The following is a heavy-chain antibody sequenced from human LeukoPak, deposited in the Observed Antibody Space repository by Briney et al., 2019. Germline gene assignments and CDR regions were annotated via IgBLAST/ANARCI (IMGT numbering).Heavy chain of an antibody. J-gene: IGHJ4*02. CDR1: GGTFSSYA. CDR3: ARGGGTYHVDY. CDR2: IIPIFGTT. D-gene: IGHD2-21*01. V-gene: IGHV1-69*06. Sequence: AAVKVSCKASGGTFSSYAISWVRQAPGQGLEWMGGIIPIFGTTNYAQKFQDRVTITADKSTSTAYMELSSLRSEDTAVYYCARGGGTYHVDYWGQGTLVTVSS.